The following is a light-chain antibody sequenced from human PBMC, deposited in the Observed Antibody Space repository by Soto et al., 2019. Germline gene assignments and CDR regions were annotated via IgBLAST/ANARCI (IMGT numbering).Light chain of an antibody. CDR2: KGS. V-gene: IGKV3-11*01. J-gene: IGKJ3*01. CDR3: RQRHDWPT. Sequence: DIVLTQSPAFLSLSPGDRATLSCRATESISIYFAWFQQKPGQAPRLLIYKGSKRAPGVPARCSGSGSETDFTLTIDSLEPEDSGVYYCRQRHDWPTFGPWT. CDR1: ESISIY.